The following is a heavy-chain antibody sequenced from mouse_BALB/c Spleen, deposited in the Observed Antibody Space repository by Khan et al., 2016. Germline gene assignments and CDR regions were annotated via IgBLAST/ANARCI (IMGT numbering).Heavy chain of an antibody. D-gene: IGHD2-4*01. Sequence: EVQLVESGGGLVQPKGSLKLSCAASEFTFNTYAMNWVRQAPGKGLEWVARIRSKSDNYATYYADSVKDRFTISRDDSQGMLYLQMNNVKTEDTAMYYCVGYDYDYWGQGISVTVSS. CDR2: IRSKSDNYAT. CDR1: EFTFNTYA. V-gene: IGHV10-1*02. J-gene: IGHJ4*01. CDR3: VGYDYDY.